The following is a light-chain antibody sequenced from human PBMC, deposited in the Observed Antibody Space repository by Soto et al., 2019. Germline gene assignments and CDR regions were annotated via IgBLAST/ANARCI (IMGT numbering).Light chain of an antibody. J-gene: IGLJ1*01. CDR2: EVT. Sequence: QYALTQPPSASGSPGQSVTISCTGTSSDIDIYNYVSWYQQHPGKAPKLIISEVTKRPSGVPDRFSGSKSGNTASLTVSGLQAEDEADYYCSSTAGSNNPYVFGTGTKLTVL. V-gene: IGLV2-8*01. CDR3: SSTAGSNNPYV. CDR1: SSDIDIYNY.